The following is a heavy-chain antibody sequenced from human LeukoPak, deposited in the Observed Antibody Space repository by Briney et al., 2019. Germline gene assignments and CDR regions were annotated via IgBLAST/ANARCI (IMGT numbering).Heavy chain of an antibody. CDR1: GGSISSSSYY. CDR3: ARHRRGYGARSGGFDI. V-gene: IGHV4-39*01. J-gene: IGHJ3*02. D-gene: IGHD5-12*01. Sequence: SETLSLTCTVSGGSISSSSYYWGWIRQPPGKGLEWIGSIYYSGSTNYNPSLKSRVTISVDTSKNQFSLKLSSVTAADTAVYYCARHRRGYGARSGGFDIWGQGTMVTVSS. CDR2: IYYSGST.